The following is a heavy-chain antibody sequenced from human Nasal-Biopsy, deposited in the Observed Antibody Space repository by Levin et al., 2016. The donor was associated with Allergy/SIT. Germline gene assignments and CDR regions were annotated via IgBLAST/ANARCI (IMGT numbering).Heavy chain of an antibody. Sequence: ASVKVSCKASGDKFTDYAIHWVRRAPGRRLEYMGWIGNGETKYSQKFQGRVTITRDTSATTAYMELSSLRSEDTGVYYCARALYSLSSGPYYYGMDVWGQGTTVTVSS. CDR1: GDKFTDYA. V-gene: IGHV1-3*01. D-gene: IGHD6-13*01. CDR2: IGNGET. CDR3: ARALYSLSSGPYYYGMDV. J-gene: IGHJ6*02.